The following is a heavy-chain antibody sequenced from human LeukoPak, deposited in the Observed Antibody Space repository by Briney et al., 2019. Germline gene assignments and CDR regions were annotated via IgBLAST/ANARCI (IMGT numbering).Heavy chain of an antibody. CDR3: ARLSCSGGTCYLFDS. CDR2: IYPGDSDT. CDR1: GYSFTSYW. J-gene: IGHJ4*02. V-gene: IGHV5-51*01. D-gene: IGHD2-15*01. Sequence: ESLKISCKGSGYSFTSYWIGWVRQMPGKGLEWMGIIYPGDSDTRYSPSFQGQVTISADKSISTAYLQWSSLKASDTAMYYCARLSCSGGTCYLFDSWGQGTLVTVSS.